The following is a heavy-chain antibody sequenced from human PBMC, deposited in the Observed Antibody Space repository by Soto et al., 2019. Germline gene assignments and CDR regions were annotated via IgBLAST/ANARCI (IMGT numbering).Heavy chain of an antibody. D-gene: IGHD5-12*01. CDR2: IYWNDDA. Sequence: GSGPTLLNPTQTLTLTCTFSGFSLSTNEVGVAWIRQPPGKALEWLALIYWNDDARYSPSLKNRLTITKDTSKSQVVLTMTNMDPVDTATYYCVHDGKLGYTGYDGFDFWGPGTLVTVSS. CDR1: GFSLSTNEVG. CDR3: VHDGKLGYTGYDGFDF. V-gene: IGHV2-5*01. J-gene: IGHJ4*02.